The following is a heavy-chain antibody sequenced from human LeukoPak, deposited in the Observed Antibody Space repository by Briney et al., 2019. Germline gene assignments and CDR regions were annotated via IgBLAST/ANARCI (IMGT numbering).Heavy chain of an antibody. CDR1: GGSISSYY. CDR2: IYYSGCT. D-gene: IGHD1-26*01. Sequence: SETLSLTCTVSGGSISSYYWSWIRQPPGKGLEWIGYIYYSGCTNYNPSLKSRVTISVDTSKNQFSLKLSSVTAADTAVYYCATRRVGATHFDYWGQGTLVTVSS. V-gene: IGHV4-59*08. J-gene: IGHJ4*02. CDR3: ATRRVGATHFDY.